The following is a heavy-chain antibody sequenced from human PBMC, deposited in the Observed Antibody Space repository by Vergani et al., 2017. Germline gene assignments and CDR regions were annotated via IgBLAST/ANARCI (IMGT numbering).Heavy chain of an antibody. CDR3: ARQLDTSTWGLGY. CDR1: GYSFTNYW. CDR2: IYPGESDT. D-gene: IGHD6-13*01. V-gene: IGHV5-51*01. J-gene: IGHJ4*02. Sequence: EVQLVQSGAEVKKPGESLKISCKGSGYSFTNYWIGWVRQMPGKGLEWLGIIYPGESDTRYSPSFRGQVTIAAAKSIATAYLQWSSLKASDTAMYYCARQLDTSTWGLGYWGQGTLVTVSS.